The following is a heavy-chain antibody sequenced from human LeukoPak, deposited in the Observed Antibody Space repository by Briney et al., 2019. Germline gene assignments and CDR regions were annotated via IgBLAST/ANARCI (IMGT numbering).Heavy chain of an antibody. Sequence: GGSLRLSCAASGFTFSSYGMHWVRQAPGKGLEWVAVISYDGSNKYYADSVKGRFTISRDNSKNTLYLQMNSLRAEDTAVYYCARGGPPVGYYMDVWGKGTTVTVSS. CDR2: ISYDGSNK. CDR3: ARGGPPVGYYMDV. J-gene: IGHJ6*03. D-gene: IGHD2-15*01. CDR1: GFTFSSYG. V-gene: IGHV3-30*03.